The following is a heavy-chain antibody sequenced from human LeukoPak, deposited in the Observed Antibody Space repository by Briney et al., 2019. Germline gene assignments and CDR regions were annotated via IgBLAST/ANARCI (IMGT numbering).Heavy chain of an antibody. V-gene: IGHV5-51*01. CDR1: GYDLANSW. CDR3: ARGERAMATRKAGFDY. J-gene: IGHJ4*02. CDR2: IYPRDSDT. Sequence: GESLKISCTASGYDLANSWIGWVRQMPGKGLELMGIIYPRDSDTIYSPSFQGQVTISADKSIRTAYLQRSSLTASDTAIYYCARGERAMATRKAGFDYWGQGTLVTVSS. D-gene: IGHD5-24*01.